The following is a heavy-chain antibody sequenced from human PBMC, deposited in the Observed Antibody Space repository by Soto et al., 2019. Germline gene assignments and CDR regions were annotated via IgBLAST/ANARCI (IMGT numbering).Heavy chain of an antibody. V-gene: IGHV1-69*01. J-gene: IGHJ4*02. CDR3: ARFPGYYDSSGRPMYYFDY. D-gene: IGHD3-22*01. CDR1: GGTFSSYA. CDR2: IIPIFGTA. Sequence: QVQLVQSGAEVKKPGSSVKVSCKASGGTFSSYAISWVRQAPGQGLEWMGGIIPIFGTANYAQKFQGRVTITADESTSTAYMELSSLRSEDTAVYYCARFPGYYDSSGRPMYYFDYWGQGTLVTVSS.